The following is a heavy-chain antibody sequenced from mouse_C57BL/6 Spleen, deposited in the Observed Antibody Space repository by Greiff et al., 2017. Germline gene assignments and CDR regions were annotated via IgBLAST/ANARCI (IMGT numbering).Heavy chain of an antibody. Sequence: QVQLQQPGAELVMPGASVKLSCKASGYTFTSYWMHWVKQRPGQGLEWIGEIDPSDSYTNYNQKFKGKSTLTVDKSSSTAYMQLSSLTSEDSAVYYCARNHGDAMDYWGQGTSVTVSS. CDR1: GYTFTSYW. V-gene: IGHV1-69*01. CDR2: IDPSDSYT. CDR3: ARNHGDAMDY. J-gene: IGHJ4*01.